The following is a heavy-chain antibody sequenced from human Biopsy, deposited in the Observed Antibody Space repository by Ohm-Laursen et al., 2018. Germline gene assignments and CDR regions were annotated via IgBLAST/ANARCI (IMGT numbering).Heavy chain of an antibody. CDR3: ATPFQYYDSWGGYPPFDH. V-gene: IGHV1-69*10. CDR1: GGTFSNYA. J-gene: IGHJ4*02. CDR2: IIAVSGLV. Sequence: VKISCKASGGTFSNYAISWVRQAPGEGLEWMGGIIAVSGLVNYAPKFQGRVSITADRSTTTAYMELSNLKSEDTAVYYCATPFQYYDSWGGYPPFDHWGQGTLVTVSS. D-gene: IGHD3-3*01.